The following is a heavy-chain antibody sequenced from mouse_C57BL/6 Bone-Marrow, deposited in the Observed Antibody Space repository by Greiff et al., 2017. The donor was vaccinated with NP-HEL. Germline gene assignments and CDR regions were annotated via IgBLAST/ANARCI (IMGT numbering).Heavy chain of an antibody. V-gene: IGHV7-3*01. CDR3: ARSIYDDYADDPCYAMDY. D-gene: IGHD2-4*01. J-gene: IGHJ4*01. Sequence: EVKLMESGGGLVQPGGSLSLSCAASGFTFTDYYMSWVRQPPGKALEWLVFIRNKANGYTTEYSASVKGRFTISRDNYQSILYLQMNALRAENSATYYCARSIYDDYADDPCYAMDYWGQGTSVTVSS. CDR2: IRNKANGYTT. CDR1: GFTFTDYY.